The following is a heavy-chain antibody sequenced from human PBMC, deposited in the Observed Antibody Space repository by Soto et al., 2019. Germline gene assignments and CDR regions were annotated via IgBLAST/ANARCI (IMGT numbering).Heavy chain of an antibody. CDR1: GGSISNYY. CDR2: IHYSGST. J-gene: IGHJ5*01. CDR3: VRLIGNSWLDS. Sequence: SETLSLTCTVSGGSISNYYWSWIRQPPGKGLEWIGYIHYSGSTNYNPSLKSRVSISVDTSKNQVSLHLDSVTPDDTAVYYCVRLIGNSWLDSWGQGTLVTVSS. V-gene: IGHV4-59*08.